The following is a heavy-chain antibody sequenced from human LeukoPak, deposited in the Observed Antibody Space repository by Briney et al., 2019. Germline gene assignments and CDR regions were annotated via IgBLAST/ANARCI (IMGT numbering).Heavy chain of an antibody. J-gene: IGHJ6*03. Sequence: SETLSLTCTVSGGSISSYYWSWLRQPPGKGLEWIGYIYYSGSTNYNPSLKSRVTISVDTSKNQFSLKLSSVTAADTAVYYCARSPHDYGDSQGYYYYMDVWGKGTTVTVSS. CDR1: GGSISSYY. V-gene: IGHV4-59*08. D-gene: IGHD4-17*01. CDR2: IYYSGST. CDR3: ARSPHDYGDSQGYYYYMDV.